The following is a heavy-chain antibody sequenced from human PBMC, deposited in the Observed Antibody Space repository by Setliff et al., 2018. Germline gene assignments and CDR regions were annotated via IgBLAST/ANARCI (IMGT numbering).Heavy chain of an antibody. CDR1: GVSFSTYY. CDR3: ARGGTYRYFDY. J-gene: IGHJ4*02. Sequence: SETLSLTCTVSGVSFSTYYWSWIRQPPGKGLEWIAYINYSGNTNYNPSLKSRVTISVDTSKNQFSLKLSSVTAADTAIYYCARGGTYRYFDYWGQGTLVTVSS. CDR2: INYSGNT. V-gene: IGHV4-59*01.